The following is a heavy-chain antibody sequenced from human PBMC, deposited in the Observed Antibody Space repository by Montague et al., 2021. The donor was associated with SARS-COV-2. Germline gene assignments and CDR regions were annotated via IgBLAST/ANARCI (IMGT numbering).Heavy chain of an antibody. CDR1: GFTFSSYS. V-gene: IGHV3-21*01. Sequence: SLRLSCAASGFTFSSYSMNWVRQAPGKGLEWVSSISSSNSYIYYADSVKGRFTISRDNAKNSLYLQMNSLRAEDTAVYYCARDAHYDILTGYFGYWGQGTLVTVSS. J-gene: IGHJ4*02. D-gene: IGHD3-9*01. CDR3: ARDAHYDILTGYFGY. CDR2: ISSSNSYI.